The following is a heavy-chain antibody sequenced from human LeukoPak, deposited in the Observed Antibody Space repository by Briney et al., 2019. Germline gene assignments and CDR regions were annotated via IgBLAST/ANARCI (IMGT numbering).Heavy chain of an antibody. CDR3: AKDEGSSGCKN. CDR1: GFTFSSYA. V-gene: IGHV3-23*01. Sequence: GGSLRLSCAASGFTFSSYAMSWVRQAPGKGLEWVSAISGSGGSTYYADSVKGRFTISRDNSKDTLYLQMNSLRAEDTAVYYCAKDEGSSGCKNWGQGTLVTVSS. CDR2: ISGSGGST. J-gene: IGHJ4*02. D-gene: IGHD3-22*01.